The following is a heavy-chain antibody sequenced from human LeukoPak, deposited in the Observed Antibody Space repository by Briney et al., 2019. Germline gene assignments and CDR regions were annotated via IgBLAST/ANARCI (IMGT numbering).Heavy chain of an antibody. CDR2: IYHSGST. V-gene: IGHV4-4*02. CDR3: ARGVGYSYGTLDY. D-gene: IGHD5-18*01. J-gene: IGHJ4*02. Sequence: SGTLSVTCAVSGGSISSSNWWSWVRQPPGKGLEWIGEIYHSGSTNYNPSLKSRVTISVDKSKNQFSLKLSSVTAADTAVYYCARGVGYSYGTLDYWGQGTLVTVSS. CDR1: GGSISSSNW.